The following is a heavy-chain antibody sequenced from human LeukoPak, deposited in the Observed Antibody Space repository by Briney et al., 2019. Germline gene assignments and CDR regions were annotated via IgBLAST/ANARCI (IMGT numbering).Heavy chain of an antibody. V-gene: IGHV1-69*13. Sequence: SVKVSCKASGYSFTGHYMHWVRQAPGQGLEWMGGIIPIFGTANYAQKFQGRVTITADESTSTAYMELSSLRSEDTAVYYCASSYYDSSERYYFDYWGQGTLVTVSS. D-gene: IGHD3-22*01. J-gene: IGHJ4*02. CDR2: IIPIFGTA. CDR1: GYSFTGHY. CDR3: ASSYYDSSERYYFDY.